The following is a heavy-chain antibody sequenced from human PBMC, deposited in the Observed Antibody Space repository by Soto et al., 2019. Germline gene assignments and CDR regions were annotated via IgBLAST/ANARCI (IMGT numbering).Heavy chain of an antibody. CDR1: GFTFSTYS. Sequence: EVQLVESGGGLVQPGGSLRLSCAASGFTFSTYSMNWVRQAPGKGLESISYITTSSSTIYYADSVKGRFTISRDNAKNSLYLQMNSLRVEDTAVYYCARRAVWGQGTTVTVS. CDR2: ITTSSSTI. CDR3: ARRAV. J-gene: IGHJ6*02. V-gene: IGHV3-48*01.